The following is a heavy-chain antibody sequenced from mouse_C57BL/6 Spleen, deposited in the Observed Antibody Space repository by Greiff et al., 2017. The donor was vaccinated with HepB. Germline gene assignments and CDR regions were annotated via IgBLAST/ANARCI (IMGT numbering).Heavy chain of an antibody. D-gene: IGHD1-1*01. CDR3: ASPYYCSLYDYAMDY. J-gene: IGHJ4*01. V-gene: IGHV2-2*01. Sequence: QVQLKESGPGLVQPSQSLSITCTVSGFSLTSYGVHWVRQSPGKGLEWLGVIWSGGSTDYNAAFISRLSISKDNSKSQVFFKMNSLQADDTAIYYCASPYYCSLYDYAMDYWGQGTSVTVSS. CDR2: IWSGGST. CDR1: GFSLTSYG.